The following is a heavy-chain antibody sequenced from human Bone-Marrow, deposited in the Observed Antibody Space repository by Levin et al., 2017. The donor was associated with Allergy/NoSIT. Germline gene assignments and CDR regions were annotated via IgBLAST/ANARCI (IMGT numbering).Heavy chain of an antibody. CDR3: ARTPEILVAYGDYENDY. J-gene: IGHJ4*02. CDR2: ISTYNNKT. Sequence: GESLKISCKASGYTFTIYGITWVRQAPGQGLEWLGWISTYNNKTNSAQNLQGRVTMTTDTSTSTAYMELRSLRSDDTAIYYCARTPEILVAYGDYENDYWGQGTLVTVSS. D-gene: IGHD4-17*01. CDR1: GYTFTIYG. V-gene: IGHV1-18*01.